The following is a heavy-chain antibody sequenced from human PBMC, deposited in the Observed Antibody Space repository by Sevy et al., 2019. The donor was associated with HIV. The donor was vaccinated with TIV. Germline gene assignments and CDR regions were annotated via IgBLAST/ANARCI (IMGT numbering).Heavy chain of an antibody. CDR3: TTDTGISDYDFWSGRDDTFDN. J-gene: IGHJ3*02. V-gene: IGHV3-15*01. D-gene: IGHD3-3*01. CDR2: IKSKTDGGTK. Sequence: GGSLRLSCAASGFTFSNAWMSWVRQAPGKGLEWVGRIKSKTDGGTKDYAAPVKGRFTISTDESKNTLYLKMYSLKTEDTAVYYCTTDTGISDYDFWSGRDDTFDNWGQGTMVTVSS. CDR1: GFTFSNAW.